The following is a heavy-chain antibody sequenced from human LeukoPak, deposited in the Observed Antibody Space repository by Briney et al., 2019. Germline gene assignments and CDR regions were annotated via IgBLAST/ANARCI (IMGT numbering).Heavy chain of an antibody. Sequence: SETLSLTCAVYGGSFSGYYWSWTRQPPGKGLEWIGEINHSGSTNYNPSLKSRVIISVDTSKNQFSLKLSSVTAADTAVYYCASRCSSASCYVENFDYWGQGTLVTVSS. CDR3: ASRCSSASCYVENFDY. CDR2: INHSGST. V-gene: IGHV4-34*01. D-gene: IGHD2-2*01. J-gene: IGHJ4*02. CDR1: GGSFSGYY.